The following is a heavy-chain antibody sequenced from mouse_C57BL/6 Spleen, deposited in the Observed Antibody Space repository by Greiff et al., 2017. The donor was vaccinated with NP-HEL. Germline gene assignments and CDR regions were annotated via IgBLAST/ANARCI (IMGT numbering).Heavy chain of an antibody. CDR3: ARSTTAQASPFAY. V-gene: IGHV1-59*01. D-gene: IGHD3-2*02. J-gene: IGHJ3*01. CDR2: IDPSDSYT. CDR1: GYTFTSYW. Sequence: QVQLKQPGAELVRPGTSVKLSCKASGYTFTSYWMHWVKQRPGQGLEWIGVIDPSDSYTNYNQKFKGKATLTVDTSSSTAYRQLSSLTSEDSAVDDCARSTTAQASPFAYWGKGTLVTVSA.